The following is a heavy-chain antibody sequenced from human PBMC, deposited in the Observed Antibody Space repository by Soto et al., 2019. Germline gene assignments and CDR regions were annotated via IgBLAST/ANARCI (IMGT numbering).Heavy chain of an antibody. CDR3: AKEYGDYWLDY. CDR2: ISYDGSNK. D-gene: IGHD4-17*01. J-gene: IGHJ4*02. CDR1: GFTFSSYA. V-gene: IGHV3-30-3*01. Sequence: PGGSLRLSCAASGFTFSSYAMHWVRQAPGKGREWVAVISYDGSNKYYADSVKGRFTISRDNSKNTLYLQMNSLRAEDTAVYYCAKEYGDYWLDYWGQGTLVTVSS.